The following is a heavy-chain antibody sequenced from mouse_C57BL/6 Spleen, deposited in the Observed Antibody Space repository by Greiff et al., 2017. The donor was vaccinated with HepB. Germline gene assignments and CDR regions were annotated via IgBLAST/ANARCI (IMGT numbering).Heavy chain of an antibody. CDR1: GYTFTSYW. J-gene: IGHJ4*01. D-gene: IGHD2-5*01. CDR3: AREYYSNYCYAMDY. V-gene: IGHV1-52*01. Sequence: VQLQQSGAELVRPGSSVKLSCKASGYTFTSYWMHWVKQRPIQGLEWIGNIDPSDSETHYNQKFKDKATLTVDKSSSTAYMQLSSLTSEDSAVYYCAREYYSNYCYAMDYWGQGTSVTVSS. CDR2: IDPSDSET.